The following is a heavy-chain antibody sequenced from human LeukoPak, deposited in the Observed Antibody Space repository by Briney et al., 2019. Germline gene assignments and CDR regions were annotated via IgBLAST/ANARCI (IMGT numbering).Heavy chain of an antibody. Sequence: GASVKVSCKASGYTFTGYYMHWVRQAPGQGLEWMGRIIPILGIANYAQKFQGRVTITADKSTSTAYMELSSLRSEDTAVYYCARGDLPEDGMDVWGQGTTVTVSS. D-gene: IGHD1-14*01. J-gene: IGHJ6*02. CDR1: GYTFTGYY. V-gene: IGHV1-69*04. CDR3: ARGDLPEDGMDV. CDR2: IIPILGIA.